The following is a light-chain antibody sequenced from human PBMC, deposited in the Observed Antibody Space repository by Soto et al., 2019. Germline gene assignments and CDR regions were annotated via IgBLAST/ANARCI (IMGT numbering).Light chain of an antibody. CDR1: QDINFY. V-gene: IGKV1-33*01. Sequence: DIPMTQSPSSLSASVGERVTIACQASQDINFYLNWYQQKPGKAPNLLIYDTSNLETGVPSRFSGSGSGTDFSLTISSLQPEDIGTYYCQQYGDSPFTFGPGTKVDIK. CDR2: DTS. CDR3: QQYGDSPFT. J-gene: IGKJ3*01.